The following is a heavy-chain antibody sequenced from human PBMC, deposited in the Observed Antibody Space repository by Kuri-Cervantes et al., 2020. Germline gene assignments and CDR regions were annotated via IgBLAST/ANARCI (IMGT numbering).Heavy chain of an antibody. CDR1: GFTFSNYA. V-gene: IGHV3-30-3*01. CDR2: ISYDGNNK. D-gene: IGHD1-1*01. Sequence: GESLKISCAASGFTFSNYAMHWVRQAPGKGLERVAVISYDGNNKYYADSVKGRFTISRDNSENTLYLQMTSLRAEDTAVYYCARSRDTTGTTRIAADCWGQGTLVTVSS. J-gene: IGHJ4*02. CDR3: ARSRDTTGTTRIAADC.